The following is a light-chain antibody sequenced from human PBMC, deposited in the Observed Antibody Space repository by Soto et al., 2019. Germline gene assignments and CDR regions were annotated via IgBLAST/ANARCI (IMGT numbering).Light chain of an antibody. CDR1: QGIAGY. Sequence: DIVVTQSPSTLSVSLGDSVTLTCMASQGIAGYLAWYQHKPGRAPGLLIHGASRLQSGVPERFSGSGSGTDFTLSINSLQSEDFATYYCQQASSLPITVGQGTRLEI. CDR2: GAS. CDR3: QQASSLPIT. V-gene: IGKV1D-12*01. J-gene: IGKJ5*01.